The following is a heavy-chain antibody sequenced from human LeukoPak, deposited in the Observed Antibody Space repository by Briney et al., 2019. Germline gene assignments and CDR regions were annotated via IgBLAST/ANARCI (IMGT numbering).Heavy chain of an antibody. CDR1: GFTFSSYW. V-gene: IGHV3-7*01. D-gene: IGHD3-3*01. J-gene: IGHJ4*02. CDR3: ARVGDFWSGYYLEEFFDY. Sequence: GGSLRLSCAASGFTFSSYWMSWVRQAPGKGLEWVANIKQDGSEKYYVDSVKGRFTISRDNAKNSLYLQMNSLRAEDTAVYYCARVGDFWSGYYLEEFFDYWGQGTLATVSS. CDR2: IKQDGSEK.